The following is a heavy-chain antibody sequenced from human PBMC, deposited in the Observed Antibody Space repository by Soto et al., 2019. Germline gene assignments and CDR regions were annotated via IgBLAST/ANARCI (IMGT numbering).Heavy chain of an antibody. Sequence: QVQLVQSGAEVKKPGSSVKVSCKASGGTFSSYAISWVRQAPGQGLEWMGGIIPIFGTANYAQKFQGRVTITADESTSTDYMELSSLRSEDTAVYYCAREGGCISTSCYYYYYGMDVWGQGTTVTVSS. CDR2: IIPIFGTA. V-gene: IGHV1-69*12. CDR3: AREGGCISTSCYYYYYGMDV. D-gene: IGHD2-2*01. CDR1: GGTFSSYA. J-gene: IGHJ6*02.